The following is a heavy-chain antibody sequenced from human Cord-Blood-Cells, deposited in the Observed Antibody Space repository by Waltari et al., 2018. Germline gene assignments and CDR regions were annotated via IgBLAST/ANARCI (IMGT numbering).Heavy chain of an antibody. J-gene: IGHJ4*02. V-gene: IGHV1-46*01. CDR2: INPSGGST. CDR1: GYTFTSYY. CDR3: ARDDY. Sequence: QVQLVQSGAEVKKPGASVKVSCKASGYTFTSYYLHWVRQVTEQGLEWMGIINPSGGSTSYAQKFQGRVHMTRDTSTSTVYMGLSSLRSEDTAVYYCARDDYWGQGTLVTVSS.